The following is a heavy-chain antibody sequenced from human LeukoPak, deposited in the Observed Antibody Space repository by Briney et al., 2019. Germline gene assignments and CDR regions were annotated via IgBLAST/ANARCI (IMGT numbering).Heavy chain of an antibody. CDR3: TRDVGFCSGGRCFHSGPADY. Sequence: GGSLRLSCAASGFIFNGHWMHWVRQAPGKGLMWVSQIIGDGSSTNYADSVKGRFTISRDNAKNTLYLQMNSLRAEDTAVYYCTRDVGFCSGGRCFHSGPADYWGQGTLVTVSS. CDR1: GFIFNGHW. CDR2: IIGDGSST. J-gene: IGHJ4*02. V-gene: IGHV3-74*01. D-gene: IGHD2-15*01.